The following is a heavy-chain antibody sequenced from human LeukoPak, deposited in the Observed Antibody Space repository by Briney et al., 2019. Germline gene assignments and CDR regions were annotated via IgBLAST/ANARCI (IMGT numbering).Heavy chain of an antibody. CDR3: AKDRSARGAIAGGY. V-gene: IGHV3-23*01. CDR2: ISGSGART. Sequence: GGSLRLSCAASGFTFSAYGMSWVRQAPGKGLEWVSAISGSGARTYYADSVKGRFTISRDNSKNTLYLQMNTLRVEDTAVYYCAKDRSARGAIAGGYWGQGTLVTVSS. CDR1: GFTFSAYG. J-gene: IGHJ4*02. D-gene: IGHD3-10*01.